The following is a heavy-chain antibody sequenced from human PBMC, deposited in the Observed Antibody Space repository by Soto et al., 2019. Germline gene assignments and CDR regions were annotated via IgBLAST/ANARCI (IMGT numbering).Heavy chain of an antibody. D-gene: IGHD2-2*01. CDR3: ARINIDIVVVPAAMRH. CDR2: ISAYNGNT. CDR1: GYTFTSYG. Sequence: ASVKVSCKASGYTFTSYGISWVRQAPGQGLEWMGWISAYNGNTNYAQKLQGRVTMTTDTSTSTAYMELRSLRSDDTAVYYCARINIDIVVVPAAMRHWGQGTLVTVSS. V-gene: IGHV1-18*01. J-gene: IGHJ4*02.